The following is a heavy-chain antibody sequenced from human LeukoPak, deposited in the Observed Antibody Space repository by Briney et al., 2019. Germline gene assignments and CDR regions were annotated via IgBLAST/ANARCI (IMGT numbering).Heavy chain of an antibody. CDR1: GGSISSSSYY. Sequence: PSETLSLTCTVSGGSISSSSYYWGWIRQPPGKGLEWIGSIYYSGSTYYNPSLKSRVTISVDTSKNQFSLKLSSVTAADTAVYYCAKHSLCLTYYDFWSGYYSPCYMDVWGKGTTVTVSS. V-gene: IGHV4-39*01. CDR2: IYYSGST. J-gene: IGHJ6*03. D-gene: IGHD3-3*01. CDR3: AKHSLCLTYYDFWSGYYSPCYMDV.